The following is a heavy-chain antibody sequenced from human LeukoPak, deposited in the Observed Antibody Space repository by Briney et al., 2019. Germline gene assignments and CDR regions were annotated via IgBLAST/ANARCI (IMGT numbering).Heavy chain of an antibody. Sequence: SETLSLTCTVSGGSISSSSYYWGWIRQPPGKGLEWIGSIYYSGSTYYNPSLKSRVTISVDTSKNQFSLKLSSVTAADTAVYYCARVLRRDSRFDPWGQGTLVTVSS. CDR2: IYYSGST. CDR1: GGSISSSSYY. J-gene: IGHJ5*02. CDR3: ARVLRRDSRFDP. V-gene: IGHV4-39*07. D-gene: IGHD3-22*01.